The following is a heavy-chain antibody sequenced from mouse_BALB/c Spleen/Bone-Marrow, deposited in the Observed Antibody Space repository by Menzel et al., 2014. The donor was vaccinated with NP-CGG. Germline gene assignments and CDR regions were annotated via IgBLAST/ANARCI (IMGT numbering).Heavy chain of an antibody. V-gene: IGHV5-9-4*01. J-gene: IGHJ1*01. Sequence: EVKLVESGGGLVKPGGSLKLSCAASGFTFSSYAMSWVRQSPEKGLEWVAEISSGGSYTYYPDTVTGRFTISRDNAKNTLYLEMSSLRSEDTAMYYCASKTGTGYWYFDVWGAGTTVTVSS. CDR3: ASKTGTGYWYFDV. CDR2: ISSGGSYT. CDR1: GFTFSSYA. D-gene: IGHD4-1*01.